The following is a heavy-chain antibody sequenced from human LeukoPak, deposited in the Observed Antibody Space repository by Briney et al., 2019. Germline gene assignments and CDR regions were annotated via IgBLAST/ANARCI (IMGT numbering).Heavy chain of an antibody. V-gene: IGHV5-51*01. CDR2: IYPADSDT. Sequence: GESLKISCEISRYSFTSYWIGWVRQMPGKGLEWMGVIYPADSDTRYSPSFQGQFTISVDKSISTAYLQWSSLKASDTAMYYCARQLWAAAGLNAFDIWGQGIMVTVSS. CDR1: RYSFTSYW. CDR3: ARQLWAAAGLNAFDI. J-gene: IGHJ3*02. D-gene: IGHD6-13*01.